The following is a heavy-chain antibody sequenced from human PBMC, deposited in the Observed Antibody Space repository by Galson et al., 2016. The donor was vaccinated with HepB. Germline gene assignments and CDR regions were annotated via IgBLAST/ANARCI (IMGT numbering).Heavy chain of an antibody. V-gene: IGHV3-30*18. Sequence: SLRLSCAASGFAFSSFGMHWVRQAPGKGLEWVALISFDGKKKSYIDAVKDRFTISRDSSRLYLQMDSLRPEDTAVYFCAKDLSYATDWPYFDKSGQGTLVIVPS. CDR2: ISFDGKKK. D-gene: IGHD2-2*01. CDR1: GFAFSSFG. CDR3: AKDLSYATDWPYFDK. J-gene: IGHJ4*02.